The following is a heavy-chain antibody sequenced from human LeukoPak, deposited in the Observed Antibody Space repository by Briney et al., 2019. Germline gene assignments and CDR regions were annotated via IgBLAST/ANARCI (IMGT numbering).Heavy chain of an antibody. CDR2: IYSGGST. CDR3: ARGIPVVVVAFDY. Sequence: PGGSLRRYCAASGFTFSSYAMSWVRQAPGKGLEWVSVIYSGGSTYYADSVKDRFTISRDSSKNTLYLQMHSLRAEDTAVYYCARGIPVVVVAFDYWGQGTLVTVSS. CDR1: GFTFSSYA. D-gene: IGHD6-19*01. J-gene: IGHJ4*02. V-gene: IGHV3-66*01.